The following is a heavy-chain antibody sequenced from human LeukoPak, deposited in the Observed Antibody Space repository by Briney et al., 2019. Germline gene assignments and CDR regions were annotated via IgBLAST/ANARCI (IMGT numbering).Heavy chain of an antibody. CDR1: GFTFDDYA. J-gene: IGHJ2*01. D-gene: IGHD3-22*01. V-gene: IGHV3-43*02. CDR2: ISGDGSIT. Sequence: GGSLRLSCAASGFTFDDYAMHWVRQAPGKGLEWVSLISGDGSITYYADSVKGRLTISRDNSKNSLYLQMNSLRTEDTALYYCAIEGTDYYDSSGYYYYWYFDLWGRGTLVTVSS. CDR3: AIEGTDYYDSSGYYYYWYFDL.